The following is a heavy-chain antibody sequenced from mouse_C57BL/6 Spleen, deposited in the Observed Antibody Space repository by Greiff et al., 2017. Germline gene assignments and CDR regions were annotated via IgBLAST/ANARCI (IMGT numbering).Heavy chain of an antibody. Sequence: EVKVVESGGDLVKPGGSLKLSCAASGFTFSSYGMSWVRQTPDKRLEWVATISSGGSYTYYPDSVKGRFTISRDNATNTLYLQMSSLKSEDTAMYYCARRGFDYYAMDYWGQGTSVTVSS. CDR2: ISSGGSYT. V-gene: IGHV5-6*01. J-gene: IGHJ4*01. CDR3: ARRGFDYYAMDY. CDR1: GFTFSSYG.